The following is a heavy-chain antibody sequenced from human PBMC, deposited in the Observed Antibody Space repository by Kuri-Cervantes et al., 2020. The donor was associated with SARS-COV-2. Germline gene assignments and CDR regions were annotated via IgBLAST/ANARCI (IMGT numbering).Heavy chain of an antibody. J-gene: IGHJ4*02. CDR3: AREYNWNEFDY. Sequence: ESLKISCAVSGGSVSSGTKFWSWIRQPPGKGLEWIGSIYYSGSTYYNPSLKSRVTISVDTSKNQFSLKLSSVTAADTAVYYCAREYNWNEFDYWGQGTLVTVSS. V-gene: IGHV4-39*01. CDR1: GGSVSSGTKF. CDR2: IYYSGST. D-gene: IGHD1-20*01.